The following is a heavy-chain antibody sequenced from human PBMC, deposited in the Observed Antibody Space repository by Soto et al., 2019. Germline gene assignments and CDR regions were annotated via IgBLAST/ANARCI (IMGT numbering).Heavy chain of an antibody. CDR1: GFTFSSYA. V-gene: IGHV3-30-3*01. CDR3: ARGRFYSTVPYYFDY. Sequence: SGGSLRLSCAASGFTFSSYAMHWVRQAPGKGLEWVAVISYDGSNKYYADSVKGRFTISRDNSKNTLYLQMNSLRAEDTAVYYCARGRFYSTVPYYFDYWGQGTLFTVSS. J-gene: IGHJ4*02. D-gene: IGHD4-4*01. CDR2: ISYDGSNK.